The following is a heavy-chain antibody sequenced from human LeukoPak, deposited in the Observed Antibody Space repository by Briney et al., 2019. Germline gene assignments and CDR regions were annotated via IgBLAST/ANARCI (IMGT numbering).Heavy chain of an antibody. CDR3: ARDRRSVAAAGIIFDP. V-gene: IGHV1-18*01. CDR1: GYTFTSYG. CDR2: ISAYNGNT. J-gene: IGHJ5*02. Sequence: ASVKVSCKASGYTFTSYGISWVRQAPGQGLEWMGWISAYNGNTNYAQKLQGRVTMTADTSTSTAYMELRSLRSDDTAVYHCARDRRSVAAAGIIFDPWGQGTLVTVSS. D-gene: IGHD6-13*01.